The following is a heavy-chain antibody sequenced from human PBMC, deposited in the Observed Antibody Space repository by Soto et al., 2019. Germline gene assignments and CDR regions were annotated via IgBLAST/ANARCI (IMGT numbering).Heavy chain of an antibody. CDR2: ISGSRGYI. D-gene: IGHD1-1*01. CDR1: GFIFSDYS. CDR3: AKLYWNPRYFDY. Sequence: PGGSLRLSCAASGFIFSDYSMNWVRQAPGKGLEWVSSISGSRGYIYYGDSVKGRFTISRDNAKNSVVLQMNHLKAEDTAVYYCAKLYWNPRYFDYWGQGARVTVSS. J-gene: IGHJ4*02. V-gene: IGHV3-21*04.